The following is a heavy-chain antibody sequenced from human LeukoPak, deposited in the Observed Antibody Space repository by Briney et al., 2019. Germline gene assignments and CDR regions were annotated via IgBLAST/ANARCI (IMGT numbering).Heavy chain of an antibody. CDR1: GFIFSDYY. V-gene: IGHV3-11*01. CDR2: ISDGGRPL. J-gene: IGHJ4*02. CDR3: AGRYCTPSSCYSDY. D-gene: IGHD2-8*01. Sequence: GGSLRLSCAASGFIFSDYYMSWIRQAPGKGLEWVSFISDGGRPLHYAESVKGRFTISRDNAKNSLYLQMNSLRDEDTAVYFCAGRYCTPSSCYSDYWGQGALVTVSS.